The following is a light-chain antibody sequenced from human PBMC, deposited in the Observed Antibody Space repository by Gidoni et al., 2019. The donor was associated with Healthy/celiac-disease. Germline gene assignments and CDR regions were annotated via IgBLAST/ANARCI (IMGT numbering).Light chain of an antibody. J-gene: IGKJ4*01. Sequence: AIRMTQSPSSFSASTGDRVTITCRASQGISSYLAWYQQKPGKDPKLLIYAASTLQSGVPSRFSGSGSGTDFTLAISCLQSEDFETYYCQQYYSYPPLTFGGGTKVEIK. CDR1: QGISSY. CDR2: AAS. CDR3: QQYYSYPPLT. V-gene: IGKV1-8*01.